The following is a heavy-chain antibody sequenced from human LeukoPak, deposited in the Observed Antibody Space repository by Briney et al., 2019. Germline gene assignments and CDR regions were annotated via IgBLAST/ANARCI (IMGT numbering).Heavy chain of an antibody. CDR3: ARDGDP. J-gene: IGHJ5*02. CDR2: IYYSGST. Sequence: SETLSLTCTVSGSSVSSGSYYWSWIRQPPGKGLEWIGYIYYSGSTNYNPSLKSRVTISVDTSKNQFSLKLSSVTAADTAVYYCARDGDPWGQGTLVTVSS. CDR1: GSSVSSGSYY. V-gene: IGHV4-61*01.